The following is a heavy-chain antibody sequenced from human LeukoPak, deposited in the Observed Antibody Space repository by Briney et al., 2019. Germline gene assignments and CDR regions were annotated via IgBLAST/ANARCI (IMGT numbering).Heavy chain of an antibody. CDR3: ARVTALYYYMDV. Sequence: ASVKVSCKASGYTFTDYYMHWVRQAPGQGLEWMGWINPNSGGTNYAQKLQGRVTMTTDTSTSTVYMELRSLRSDDTAVYYCARVTALYYYMDVWGKGTTVTVSS. CDR2: INPNSGGT. CDR1: GYTFTDYY. J-gene: IGHJ6*03. V-gene: IGHV1-2*02.